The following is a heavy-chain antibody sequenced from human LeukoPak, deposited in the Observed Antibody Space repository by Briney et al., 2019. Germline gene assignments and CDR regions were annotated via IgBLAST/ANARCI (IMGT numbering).Heavy chain of an antibody. J-gene: IGHJ1*01. D-gene: IGHD6-19*01. CDR2: IKQDGSEK. Sequence: PGGSLRLSCAASGFTFSSYWMSWVRQAPGKGLEWVANIKQDGSEKYYVDSVKGRFTISRDNAKNSLYLQMNSLRAEDTAVYYCASSGWVRAEYFQHWGQGTLVTVSS. CDR3: ASSGWVRAEYFQH. CDR1: GFTFSSYW. V-gene: IGHV3-7*01.